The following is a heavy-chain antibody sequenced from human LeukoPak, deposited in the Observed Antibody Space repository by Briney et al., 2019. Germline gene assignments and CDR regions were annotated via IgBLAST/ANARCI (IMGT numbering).Heavy chain of an antibody. V-gene: IGHV4-38-2*01. CDR2: IYHSGST. CDR3: ASSMVRGATIDY. J-gene: IGHJ4*02. D-gene: IGHD3-10*01. Sequence: SETLSLTCAVSGYSISSGYYWGWIRQPPGKGLEWIGSIYHSGSTYYNPSLKSRVTISVDTSKNQFSLKLSSVTAADTAVYYCASSMVRGATIDYWGQGTLVTASS. CDR1: GYSISSGYY.